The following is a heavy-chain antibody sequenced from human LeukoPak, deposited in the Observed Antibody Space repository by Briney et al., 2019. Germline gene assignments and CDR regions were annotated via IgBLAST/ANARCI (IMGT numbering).Heavy chain of an antibody. J-gene: IGHJ3*02. D-gene: IGHD3-3*01. V-gene: IGHV4-31*03. CDR2: IYYSGST. CDR3: ARGGITIFGVVMMSAFDI. CDR1: GGSISSGGYY. Sequence: SETLSLTCTVSGGSISSGGYYWSWIRQHPGKGLEWIGYIYYSGSTYYNPSLKSRVTISVDTSKNQFSLKLSSVTAADTAVYYCARGGITIFGVVMMSAFDIWGQGTMVTVSS.